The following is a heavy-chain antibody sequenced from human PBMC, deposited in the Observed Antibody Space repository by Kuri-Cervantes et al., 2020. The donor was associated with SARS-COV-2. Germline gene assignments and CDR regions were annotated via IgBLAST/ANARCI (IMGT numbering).Heavy chain of an antibody. CDR1: GFTFSSYW. CDR2: ISGSGGST. Sequence: GGSLRLSCAASGFTFSSYWMSWVRQAPGKGLEWVSAISGSGGSTYYADSVKGRFTISRDNAKNSLYLQMNSLRAEDTAVYYCASSRAPDYDILTGHSGAFDYWGQGTLVTVSS. D-gene: IGHD3-9*01. V-gene: IGHV3-23*01. CDR3: ASSRAPDYDILTGHSGAFDY. J-gene: IGHJ4*02.